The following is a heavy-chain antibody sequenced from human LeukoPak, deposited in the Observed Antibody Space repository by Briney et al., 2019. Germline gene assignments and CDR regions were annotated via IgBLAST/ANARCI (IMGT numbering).Heavy chain of an antibody. CDR3: ARGPRGFDP. J-gene: IGHJ5*02. CDR1: GFSVSSKY. Sequence: GGSLRLSCAASGFSVSSKYMSWVRQAPGKGLEWVSVIYSGDTTYYADSVKGRFTISRDSSKNTLYLQMNSLRVEDTAVYYCARGPRGFDPWGQGTLVTVSS. V-gene: IGHV3-53*01. CDR2: IYSGDTT.